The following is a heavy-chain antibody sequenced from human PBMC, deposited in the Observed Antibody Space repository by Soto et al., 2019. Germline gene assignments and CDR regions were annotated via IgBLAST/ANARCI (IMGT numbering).Heavy chain of an antibody. V-gene: IGHV4-30-4*01. CDR3: ARVVRFCSNPSCRGRNWFDP. J-gene: IGHJ5*02. CDR1: GGSISSGDYY. CDR2: MFYVGAN. D-gene: IGHD2-2*01. Sequence: SETLSLTCSVSGGSISSGDYYWSWIRQPPGKGLEWIGYMFYVGANYYNPSLKSRVTISVDTSKNQFSLKLSSVTAADTAVYHCARVVRFCSNPSCRGRNWFDPWGQGTLVTVSS.